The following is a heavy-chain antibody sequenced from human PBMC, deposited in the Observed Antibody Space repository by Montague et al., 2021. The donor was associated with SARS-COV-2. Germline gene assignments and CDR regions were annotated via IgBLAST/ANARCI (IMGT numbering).Heavy chain of an antibody. CDR2: IYHSGST. Sequence: KTLSLTCTVSGYSISSGYYWGWIRQPPGKGLEWIGSIYHSGSTXYNPSLKSRVTISVDTSKNQFSLKLSSVTAADTAVYYCARSQDCSTTSCHFDYWGQGTLVTVSS. V-gene: IGHV4-38-2*02. CDR1: GYSISSGYY. J-gene: IGHJ4*02. CDR3: ARSQDCSTTSCHFDY. D-gene: IGHD2-2*01.